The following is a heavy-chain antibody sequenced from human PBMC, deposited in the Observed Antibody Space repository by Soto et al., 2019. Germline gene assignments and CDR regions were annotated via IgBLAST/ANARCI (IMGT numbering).Heavy chain of an antibody. CDR3: ARHKYYDFWSGFPPVDYYMDV. Sequence: PGGSLRLSCAASGFTFSSYWMHWVRQAPGKGLVWVSRINSDGSSTSYADSVKGRFTISRDNAKNTLYLQMNSLRAEDTAVYYWARHKYYDFWSGFPPVDYYMDVWGKGTTVTVSS. CDR2: INSDGSST. CDR1: GFTFSSYW. D-gene: IGHD3-3*01. J-gene: IGHJ6*03. V-gene: IGHV3-74*01.